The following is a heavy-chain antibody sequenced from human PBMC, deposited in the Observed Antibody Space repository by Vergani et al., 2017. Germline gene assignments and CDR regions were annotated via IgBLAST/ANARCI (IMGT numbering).Heavy chain of an antibody. CDR1: GVSLSGYF. CDR3: AKVGRSEVAGTFGAFDI. CDR2: VNHRGAA. V-gene: IGHV4-34*01. D-gene: IGHD6-19*01. J-gene: IGHJ3*02. Sequence: QVQLQQWGAGLWKPSETLSLTCGVSGVSLSGYFWSWIRQTPGKGLEWIGEVNHRGAANYNPSLQSRVIISVDTSKNHVSLNVTSVTAADTATYYCAKVGRSEVAGTFGAFDIWGLGTMVTVSS.